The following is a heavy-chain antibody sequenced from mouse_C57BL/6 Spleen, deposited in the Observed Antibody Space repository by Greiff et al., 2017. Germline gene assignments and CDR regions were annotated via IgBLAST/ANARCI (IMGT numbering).Heavy chain of an antibody. V-gene: IGHV1-18*01. CDR3: ARVTPDFDD. J-gene: IGHJ2*01. CDR2: INPNNGGT. CDR1: GYTFTDYN. Sequence: EVQLQQSGPELVKPGASVKIPCKASGYTFTDYNMDWVKQSHGKSLEWIGDINPNNGGTIYTQKFKGKATLTVDKSSSTAYMELRSLTSEDTAVYYCARVTPDFDDWGQGTTLTVSS. D-gene: IGHD2-13*01.